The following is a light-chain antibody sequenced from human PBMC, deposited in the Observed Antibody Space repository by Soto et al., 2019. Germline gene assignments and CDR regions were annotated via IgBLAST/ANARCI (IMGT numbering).Light chain of an antibody. V-gene: IGLV2-11*01. CDR2: DVT. CDR3: CSHSASYTFV. CDR1: SSDVGGYNC. Sequence: QSALTQPRSVSGSPGQSVTISCTGTSSDVGGYNCVSWYQQHPGKAPQLIIYDVTQWPSGVPDRFSGSKSGNTASLSISGPQAEDEADYYCCSHSASYTFVFGTGTKVTVL. J-gene: IGLJ1*01.